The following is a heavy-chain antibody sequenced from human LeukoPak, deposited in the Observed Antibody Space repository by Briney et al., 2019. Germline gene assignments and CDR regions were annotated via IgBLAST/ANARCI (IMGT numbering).Heavy chain of an antibody. D-gene: IGHD2-15*01. CDR1: GFTFSDYE. Sequence: GGSLRLSCAASGFTFSDYEMIWVRQAPGKGLEWLPYISSSGGTIYYADSVKGRFTISRDNAENSLYLQMNSLRAEDTGLYYCGSFGYCSGGSCYRWFDPWGQGTLVTVSS. CDR3: GSFGYCSGGSCYRWFDP. CDR2: ISSSGGTI. V-gene: IGHV3-48*03. J-gene: IGHJ5*02.